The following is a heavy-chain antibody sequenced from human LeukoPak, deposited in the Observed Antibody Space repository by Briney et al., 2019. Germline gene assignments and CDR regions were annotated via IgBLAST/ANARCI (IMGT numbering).Heavy chain of an antibody. CDR1: GYTFTSYA. V-gene: IGHV1-3*01. Sequence: ASVKVSCKASGYTFTSYAMHWVRQAPGQRLEWMGWINAGNGNTKYSQKFQGRVTMTTDTSTSTAYMELRSLRSDDTAVYYCARDRVLILWFGKLTSYYGMDVWGQGTTVTVSS. J-gene: IGHJ6*02. CDR2: INAGNGNT. D-gene: IGHD3-10*01. CDR3: ARDRVLILWFGKLTSYYGMDV.